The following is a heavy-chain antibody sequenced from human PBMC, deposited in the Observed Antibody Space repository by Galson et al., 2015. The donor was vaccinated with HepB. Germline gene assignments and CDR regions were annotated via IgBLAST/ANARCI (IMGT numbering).Heavy chain of an antibody. J-gene: IGHJ2*01. CDR1: GFTFSNCD. CDR2: IGRGGDT. Sequence: SLRLSCAASGFTFSNCDMHWVRQVTGKSLEWVSAIGRGGDTYYADSAKGRFTISRENGKNSLYLQMHSLRAGDTAVYYYAREISDYGGSSGWHFDLWGRGTLVTVSS. CDR3: AREISDYGGSSGWHFDL. D-gene: IGHD4-23*01. V-gene: IGHV3-13*04.